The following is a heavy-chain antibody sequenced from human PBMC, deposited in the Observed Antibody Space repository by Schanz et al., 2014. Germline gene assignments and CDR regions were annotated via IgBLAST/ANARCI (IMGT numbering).Heavy chain of an antibody. J-gene: IGHJ4*02. CDR1: GFTFSSYT. V-gene: IGHV3-23*01. CDR2: ISGSGGST. Sequence: EVQLLESGGGLVRPGGSLRLSCAASGFTFSSYTMNWVRQAPGKGLEWVSAISGSGGSTVYADSVKGRFTISRDNSKNTLYLQMNNLRAEDTAVYYCAKHVRSLTGNDYWGQGTLVTVSS. D-gene: IGHD3-9*01. CDR3: AKHVRSLTGNDY.